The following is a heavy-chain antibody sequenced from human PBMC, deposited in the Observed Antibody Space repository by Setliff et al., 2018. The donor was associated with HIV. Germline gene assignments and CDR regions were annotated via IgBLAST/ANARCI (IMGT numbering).Heavy chain of an antibody. Sequence: SETLSLTCTVSGYSISSGYFWGWIRQPPGKGLEWIGSIFHSGSTHYNSSLKSRVTTPVDTSKNLFSLKLNSIIAADTAVYYCARSIVPVASGYYYFEYWGQGTLVTVSS. V-gene: IGHV4-38-2*02. CDR3: ARSIVPVASGYYYFEY. CDR2: IFHSGST. J-gene: IGHJ4*02. CDR1: GYSISSGYF. D-gene: IGHD3-3*01.